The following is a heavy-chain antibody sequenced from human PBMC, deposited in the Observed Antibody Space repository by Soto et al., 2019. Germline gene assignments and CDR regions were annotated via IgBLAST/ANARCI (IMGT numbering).Heavy chain of an antibody. CDR1: GFTFSTYE. J-gene: IGHJ4*01. CDR2: ISVSGNII. CDR3: VRDIMRASAAAYLDY. D-gene: IGHD6-13*01. Sequence: VQLVESGGGLVQPGGSLRLSCAASGFTFSTYEFNWVRQAPGRGLEWISYISVSGNIIKYADSVKGRFTISRDNAENSLHLHMSSLRVDDTAVYFCVRDIMRASAAAYLDYCGHGTQVLVSS. V-gene: IGHV3-48*03.